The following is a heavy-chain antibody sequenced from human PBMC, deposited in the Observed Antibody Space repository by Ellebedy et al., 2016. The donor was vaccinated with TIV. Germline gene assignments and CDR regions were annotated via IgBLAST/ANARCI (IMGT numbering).Heavy chain of an antibody. J-gene: IGHJ4*02. Sequence: ETLSLXCAVYGGSFSGYYWNWVRQAPGKGLEWVSFISESDGSTYYTDSVKGRFTISRDNSKNTLYLQMNSLRAEDTAVYYCAKRGWAYGDCFDSWGQGTLVTVSS. CDR3: AKRGWAYGDCFDS. D-gene: IGHD4-17*01. V-gene: IGHV3-23*01. CDR1: GGSFSGYY. CDR2: ISESDGST.